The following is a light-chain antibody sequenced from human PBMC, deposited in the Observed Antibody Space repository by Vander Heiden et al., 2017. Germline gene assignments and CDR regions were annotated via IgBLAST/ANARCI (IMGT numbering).Light chain of an antibody. Sequence: QLVLTQSPSAPASLGASVKLTCTLSSGHSSYASAWHQQQPEKGPRYLMKLNSDGSHSKGDGIPDRFSGSSSGAERYLTISSIQSEDEADYYCQTWGTGFWVFGGGTKLTVL. V-gene: IGLV4-69*01. CDR2: LNSDGSH. J-gene: IGLJ3*02. CDR1: SGHSSYA. CDR3: QTWGTGFWV.